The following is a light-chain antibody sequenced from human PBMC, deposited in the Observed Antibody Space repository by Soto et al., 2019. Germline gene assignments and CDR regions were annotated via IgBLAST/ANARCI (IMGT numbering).Light chain of an antibody. J-gene: IGLJ2*01. Sequence: QSVLTQPPSASGSPGQSVTISCTGTSSDVGAYIYVSWYQQHPGKAPKLLIFQVNTRPSGVPDRFSGSKSGNTASLTVSGLQAEDEADYYCSSFRGSGVVFGGGTQLTVL. V-gene: IGLV2-8*01. CDR3: SSFRGSGVV. CDR1: SSDVGAYIY. CDR2: QVN.